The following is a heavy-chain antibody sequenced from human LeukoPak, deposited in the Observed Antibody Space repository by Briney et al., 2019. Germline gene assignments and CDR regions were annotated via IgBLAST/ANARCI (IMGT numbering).Heavy chain of an antibody. CDR3: AREGGEITMIVVVKSFDY. Sequence: GGTLRLTCTASGCTFSIYENNWVRNPPGQGLERVSYISSSGSTIYYADSVKGRFTISRDNSKNTLYLQMNSLRAEDTAVYYCAREGGEITMIVVVKSFDYWGQGTLVTVSS. V-gene: IGHV3-48*03. D-gene: IGHD3-22*01. CDR1: GCTFSIYE. J-gene: IGHJ4*02. CDR2: ISSSGSTI.